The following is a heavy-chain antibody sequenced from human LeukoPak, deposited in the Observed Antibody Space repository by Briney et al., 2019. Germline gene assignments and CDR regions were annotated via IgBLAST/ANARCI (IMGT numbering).Heavy chain of an antibody. D-gene: IGHD3-16*01. Sequence: PGGSLRLSCAASGFTFSSYDMHWVRQATGKGLEWVSAIGTAGDTYYPGSVKGRFTISRENAKNSLYLQMNSLRAGDTAVYYCARDVPLGFGMDVWGQGTTVTVSS. CDR1: GFTFSSYD. CDR3: ARDVPLGFGMDV. CDR2: IGTAGDT. V-gene: IGHV3-13*01. J-gene: IGHJ6*02.